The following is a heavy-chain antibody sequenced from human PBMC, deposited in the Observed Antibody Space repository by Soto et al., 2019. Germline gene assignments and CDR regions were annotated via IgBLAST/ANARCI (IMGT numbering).Heavy chain of an antibody. CDR1: GGSIRTGDYY. Sequence: SETLSLTCTVSGGSIRTGDYYWSWIRQPPGKGLEWIGYIYYSGRTYYNPSLKSRLTMSVDTSKNQFSLKLSSVTAADTAVYYCARGGWKLFDYWGQGTLVTVSS. CDR3: ARGGWKLFDY. CDR2: IYYSGRT. J-gene: IGHJ4*02. D-gene: IGHD6-19*01. V-gene: IGHV4-30-4*02.